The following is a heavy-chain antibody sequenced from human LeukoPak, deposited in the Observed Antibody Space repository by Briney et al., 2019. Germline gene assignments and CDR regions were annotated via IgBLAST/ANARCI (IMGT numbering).Heavy chain of an antibody. CDR3: ARAALKSGPYWFDP. J-gene: IGHJ5*02. CDR2: ISSSSSYI. Sequence: GGSLRLSCAASGFTFSSYSMNWVRQAPGKGLEWVSSISSSSSYIYYADSVKGRFTISRDNAKNSLYLQMNSLRAEDTAVCYCARAALKSGPYWFDPWGQGTLVTVSS. V-gene: IGHV3-21*01. CDR1: GFTFSSYS. D-gene: IGHD1-26*01.